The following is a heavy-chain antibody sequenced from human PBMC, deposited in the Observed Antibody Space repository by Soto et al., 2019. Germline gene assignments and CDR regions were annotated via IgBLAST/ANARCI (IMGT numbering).Heavy chain of an antibody. CDR1: GGSISSYY. Sequence: QVQLQESGPGLVKPSETLSLTCTVSGGSISSYYWSWIRQPPGKGLEWIGYIYYSGSTNYNPSLKSRVTIAVDTSKNPFSPELSYVTAAGTAVYYWARETAVAAPRGGFDYWGQGTLVTVSS. V-gene: IGHV4-59*01. J-gene: IGHJ4*02. CDR3: ARETAVAAPRGGFDY. CDR2: IYYSGST. D-gene: IGHD6-19*01.